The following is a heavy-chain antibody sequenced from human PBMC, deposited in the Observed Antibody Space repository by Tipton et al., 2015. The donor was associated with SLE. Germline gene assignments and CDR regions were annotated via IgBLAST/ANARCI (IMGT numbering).Heavy chain of an antibody. Sequence: LRLSCTVSGGSINSSSYYWGWIRQPPGKGLDWIGSMYYSGSTYYNPSLKSRVTISVDTSKNQFSLKLSSVTAADTAVYYCALVYYSRGDYWGQGTLVTVSS. CDR2: MYYSGST. CDR1: GGSINSSSYY. V-gene: IGHV4-39*01. CDR3: ALVYYSRGDY. J-gene: IGHJ4*02. D-gene: IGHD3-10*01.